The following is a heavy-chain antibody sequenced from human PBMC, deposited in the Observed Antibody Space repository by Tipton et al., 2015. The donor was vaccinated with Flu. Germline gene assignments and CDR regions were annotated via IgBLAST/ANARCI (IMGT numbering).Heavy chain of an antibody. CDR3: AREVWFGSYYFDY. V-gene: IGHV4-34*01. CDR1: GGSFSGYY. D-gene: IGHD3-10*01. Sequence: TLSLTCAVYGGSFSGYYWSWIRQPPGKGLEWIGEINHSGNTNYNPSLKSRYTISVDTSKNQFSLKLSSVTAADTAVYYCAREVWFGSYYFDYWGQGTLVTVSS. CDR2: INHSGNT. J-gene: IGHJ4*02.